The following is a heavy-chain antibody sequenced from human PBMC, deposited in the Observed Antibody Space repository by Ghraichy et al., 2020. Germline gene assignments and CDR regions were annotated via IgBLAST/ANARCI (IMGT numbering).Heavy chain of an antibody. J-gene: IGHJ2*01. CDR2: ISGSGGST. Sequence: LTCAASGFTFSSYAMSWVRQAPGKGLEWVSAISGSGGSTYYADSVKGRFTISRDNSKNTLYLQMNSLRAEDTAVYYCAKLVYCSSTSCYFWYFDLWGRGTLVTVSS. D-gene: IGHD2-2*01. CDR3: AKLVYCSSTSCYFWYFDL. V-gene: IGHV3-23*01. CDR1: GFTFSSYA.